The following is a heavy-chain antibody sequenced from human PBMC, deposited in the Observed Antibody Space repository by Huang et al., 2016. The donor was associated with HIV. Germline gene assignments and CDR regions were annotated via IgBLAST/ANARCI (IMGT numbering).Heavy chain of an antibody. J-gene: IGHJ3*01. D-gene: IGHD6-13*01. CDR1: GFPFRAFG. Sequence: QVRLVESGGGVVQPGASLTPSCSASGFPFRAFGMDWVRQAPGTGLGWGSFIRYDGNNDYLIGSVKGRFTISRDNSNNTLYLRMNSLRPEDTAVYYCVKERGSSRARSSFDFWGQGTSVIVSS. V-gene: IGHV3-30*02. CDR3: VKERGSSRARSSFDF. CDR2: IRYDGNND.